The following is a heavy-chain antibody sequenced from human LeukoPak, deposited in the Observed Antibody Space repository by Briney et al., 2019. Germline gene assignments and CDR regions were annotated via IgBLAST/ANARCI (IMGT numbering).Heavy chain of an antibody. V-gene: IGHV3-9*01. CDR2: ISWNSGSI. Sequence: GRPLRLSCAASGFTFDDYAMHWVRQAPGKGLEWVSGISWNSGSIVYADSVKGRFTISRDNAKNSLYLQMNSLRAEDTALYYCAKSHCSSTSCGIDYWGQGTLVTVSS. D-gene: IGHD2-2*01. J-gene: IGHJ4*02. CDR1: GFTFDDYA. CDR3: AKSHCSSTSCGIDY.